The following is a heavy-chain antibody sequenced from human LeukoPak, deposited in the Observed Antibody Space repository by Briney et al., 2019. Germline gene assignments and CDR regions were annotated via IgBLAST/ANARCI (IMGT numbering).Heavy chain of an antibody. Sequence: GGSLRLSCAASGFTFSSYAMSWVRQAPGKGLEWVSAISGSGGSTYYADSVKGRFTISRDNSKNTLYLQMNSLRAEDTAVYYCARDYSSSWYLNWFDPWGQGTLVTVSS. V-gene: IGHV3-23*01. CDR3: ARDYSSSWYLNWFDP. D-gene: IGHD6-13*01. CDR2: ISGSGGST. CDR1: GFTFSSYA. J-gene: IGHJ5*02.